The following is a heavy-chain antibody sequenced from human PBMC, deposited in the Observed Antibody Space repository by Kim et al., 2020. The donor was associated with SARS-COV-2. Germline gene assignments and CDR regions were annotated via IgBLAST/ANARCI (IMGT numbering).Heavy chain of an antibody. CDR2: ISYDGSNK. Sequence: GGSLRLSCAASGFTFSSYGMHWVRQAPGKGLEWVAVISYDGSNKYYADSVKGRFTISRDNSKNTLYLQMNSLRAEDTAVYYCARDSRDRFGELFGNYSPDLDYWGQGTLGTDSS. CDR3: ARDSRDRFGELFGNYSPDLDY. D-gene: IGHD3-10*01. J-gene: IGHJ4*02. V-gene: IGHV3-33*05. CDR1: GFTFSSYG.